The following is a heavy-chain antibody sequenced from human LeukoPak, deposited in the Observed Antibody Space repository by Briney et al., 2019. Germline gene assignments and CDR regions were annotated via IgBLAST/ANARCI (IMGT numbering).Heavy chain of an antibody. D-gene: IGHD3-22*01. CDR1: GASLNRYY. CDR3: ARDLGYYSDSRFGY. CDR2: IFHTGSS. Sequence: SETLSLTCSVSGASLNRYYWTWIRQLPGKGLEWIGYIFHTGSSNSNPSLKGRVRISADTSKNQFSLKLRSVSAADTAIYFCARDLGYYSDSRFGYWGQGILVTVSS. J-gene: IGHJ4*02. V-gene: IGHV4-59*01.